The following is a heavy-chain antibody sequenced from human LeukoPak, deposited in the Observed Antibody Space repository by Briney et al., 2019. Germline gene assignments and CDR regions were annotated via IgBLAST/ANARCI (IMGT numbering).Heavy chain of an antibody. CDR2: ISAYNGDT. V-gene: IGHV1-18*01. CDR1: GYTFTSYR. CDR3: AREANYYDSSGSYLYFFDY. Sequence: ASVTVSCKASGYTFTSYRVNWVRQAPGQGLEWMGWISAYNGDTNYAHDLQGRVTMTTDTSTTTAYMELRSLRSDDSAVYYCAREANYYDSSGSYLYFFDYWGQGTLVTVSS. J-gene: IGHJ4*02. D-gene: IGHD3-22*01.